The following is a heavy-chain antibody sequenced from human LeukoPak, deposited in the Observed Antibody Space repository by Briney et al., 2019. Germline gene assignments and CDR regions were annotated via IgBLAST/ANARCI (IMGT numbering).Heavy chain of an antibody. J-gene: IGHJ4*02. CDR2: LSYDGSNK. Sequence: GGSLRLSCAASGFTFSTYAMRWVRQAPGKGLEWVAFLSYDGSNKYYADSVKGRFTISRDTSKNTLYLQMNSLRPEDTAVYYCARSTVVIAAVLFDYWGQGTLVTVSS. CDR3: ARSTVVIAAVLFDY. CDR1: GFTFSTYA. V-gene: IGHV3-30-3*01. D-gene: IGHD2-15*01.